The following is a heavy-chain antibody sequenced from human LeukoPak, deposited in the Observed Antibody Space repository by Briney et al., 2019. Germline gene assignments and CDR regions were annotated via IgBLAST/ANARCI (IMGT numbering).Heavy chain of an antibody. Sequence: GASVKVSCKASGYTFTSYDINWVRQATGQGLEWMGWMNPNSGNTGYAQKFQGRVTITRNTSISTAYMELSSLRSEDTAVYYCARASRYCSGGSCYNTARHRYCYYMDVWGKGTTVTVSS. D-gene: IGHD2-15*01. CDR2: MNPNSGNT. CDR3: ARASRYCSGGSCYNTARHRYCYYMDV. CDR1: GYTFTSYD. V-gene: IGHV1-8*03. J-gene: IGHJ6*03.